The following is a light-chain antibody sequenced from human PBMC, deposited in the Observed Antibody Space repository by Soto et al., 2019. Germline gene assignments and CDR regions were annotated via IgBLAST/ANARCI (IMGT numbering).Light chain of an antibody. CDR3: QQSYSTPPT. Sequence: DIQMTQSPSSLSASVGDRVTITCRASRSIDIYLNWYQQKPGKAPQLLIYGASSLQSGVPSRFSGSGSGTDFTLTISSLQPEDFATYYCQQSYSTPPTFGQGTKVEIK. CDR2: GAS. CDR1: RSIDIY. J-gene: IGKJ1*01. V-gene: IGKV1-39*01.